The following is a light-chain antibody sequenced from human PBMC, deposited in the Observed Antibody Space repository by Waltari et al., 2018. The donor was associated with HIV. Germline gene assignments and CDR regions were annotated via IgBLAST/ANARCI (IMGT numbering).Light chain of an antibody. CDR2: MNN. CDR3: ATWDDTLSGHVV. J-gene: IGLJ2*01. Sequence: QSVLTQPPSASGTPGQRITISCSGSSSNIGSNYVYWYQQLPSTAPKLLIYMNNQRPSWFPDLFSGSKSGTAASLAISGLRSEDEAEYYCATWDDTLSGHVVFGGGTKLNVL. V-gene: IGLV1-47*01. CDR1: SSNIGSNY.